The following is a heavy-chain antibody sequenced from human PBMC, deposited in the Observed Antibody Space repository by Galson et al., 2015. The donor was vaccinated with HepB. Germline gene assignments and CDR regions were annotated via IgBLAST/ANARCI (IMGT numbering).Heavy chain of an antibody. CDR3: AHRQEWLRLFDY. CDR2: IYWDDDK. V-gene: IGHV2-5*02. D-gene: IGHD5-12*01. CDR1: GFSLSTGGVG. Sequence: PALVRPPPTLTLTCTFSGFSLSTGGVGVGWIRQPPGKALEWLALIYWDDDKRYSPSLKSRLTITKDTSKNQVVLTMTNMDPVDTATYYCAHRQEWLRLFDYWGQGTLVTVSS. J-gene: IGHJ4*02.